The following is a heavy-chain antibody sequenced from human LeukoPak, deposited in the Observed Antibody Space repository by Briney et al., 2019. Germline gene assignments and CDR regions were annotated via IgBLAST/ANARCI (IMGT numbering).Heavy chain of an antibody. CDR2: IVVGSGNT. Sequence: SVKVSCKASGFTFTSSAVQWVRQARGQRLEWMGWIVVGSGNTNYAQKFQERVTITRDMSTNTAYMELSSLRSEDTAVYYCATDRPSAYCGGDCLDYWGRGTLVTVSS. CDR3: ATDRPSAYCGGDCLDY. J-gene: IGHJ4*02. V-gene: IGHV1-58*01. CDR1: GFTFTSSA. D-gene: IGHD2-21*02.